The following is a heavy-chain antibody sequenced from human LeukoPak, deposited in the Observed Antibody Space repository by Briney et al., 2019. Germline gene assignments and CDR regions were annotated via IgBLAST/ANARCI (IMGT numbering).Heavy chain of an antibody. J-gene: IGHJ3*02. CDR1: GFTFSSYA. CDR3: AKEWLVAPDAFDI. D-gene: IGHD6-19*01. CDR2: ISGSGGST. Sequence: TGGSLRLSCAASGFTFSSYAMSWVRQAPGKGLEWVSAISGSGGSTYYADSVKGRFTISRDNSKNTLYLHMNSLRAEDTAVYYCAKEWLVAPDAFDIWGQGTMVTVSS. V-gene: IGHV3-23*01.